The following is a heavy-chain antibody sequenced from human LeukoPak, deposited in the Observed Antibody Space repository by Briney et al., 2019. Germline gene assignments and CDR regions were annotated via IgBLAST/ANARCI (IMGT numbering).Heavy chain of an antibody. Sequence: GGSLRLSCAASGFKFDDYAMHWVRHAPGKGLEWVSLITWEGTTTYYADSVKGRFTISRDNSKNSLYLQMNSLRAEDTAFYYCAKGHPWDSRGTSHFDYWGQGTLVTVSS. CDR2: ITWEGTTT. CDR1: GFKFDDYA. J-gene: IGHJ4*02. D-gene: IGHD6-13*01. CDR3: AKGHPWDSRGTSHFDY. V-gene: IGHV3-43D*03.